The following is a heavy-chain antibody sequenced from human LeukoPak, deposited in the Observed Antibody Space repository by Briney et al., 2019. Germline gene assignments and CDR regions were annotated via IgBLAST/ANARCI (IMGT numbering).Heavy chain of an antibody. CDR1: GFTFSDYY. D-gene: IGHD6-6*01. CDR2: ITSGSRVM. Sequence: PGGSLRLSCAASGFTFSDYYMSWIRQAPGEGLEWISYITSGSRVMSYADSVKGRFTISRDNSKNTLYLQMNSLRAEDTAVYYCAKPTWQLDFDYWGQGTLVTVSS. V-gene: IGHV3-11*04. J-gene: IGHJ4*02. CDR3: AKPTWQLDFDY.